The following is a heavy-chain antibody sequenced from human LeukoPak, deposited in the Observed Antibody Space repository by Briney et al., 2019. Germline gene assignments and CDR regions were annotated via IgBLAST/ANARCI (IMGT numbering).Heavy chain of an antibody. CDR1: GGTFSSYA. D-gene: IGHD6-13*01. CDR2: ISAYNGNT. V-gene: IGHV1-18*01. Sequence: ASVKVSCKASGGTFSSYAISWVRQAPGQGLEWMGWISAYNGNTNYAQKLQGRVTMTTDTSTSTAYMELRSLRSDDTAVYYCAVGLAAAGTFDPWGQGTLVTVSS. J-gene: IGHJ5*02. CDR3: AVGLAAAGTFDP.